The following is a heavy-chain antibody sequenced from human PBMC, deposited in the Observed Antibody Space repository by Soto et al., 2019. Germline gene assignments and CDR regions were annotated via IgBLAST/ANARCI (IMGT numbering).Heavy chain of an antibody. CDR1: GFSLSTSGMC. Sequence: GSGPTLVNPTQTLTLTCTFSGFSLSTSGMCVTWIRQPPGKALEWLARIDWEDGKYYSPSLTTRLTISKDTSKNQVVLTMTNMDPVDTAAYYCARIKSGFDSYFDYWGQGILVTVSS. D-gene: IGHD5-12*01. CDR2: IDWEDGK. J-gene: IGHJ4*02. V-gene: IGHV2-70*11. CDR3: ARIKSGFDSYFDY.